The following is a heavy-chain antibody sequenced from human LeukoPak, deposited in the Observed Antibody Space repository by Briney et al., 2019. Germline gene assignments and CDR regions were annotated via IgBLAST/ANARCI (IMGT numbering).Heavy chain of an antibody. V-gene: IGHV3-48*01. CDR1: GFTFSSYS. CDR2: ISSSSTTI. J-gene: IGHJ6*03. D-gene: IGHD1-26*01. CDR3: AGEREPSTYYYYYMDV. Sequence: GGSLRLSCAASGFTFSSYSMNWVRQAPGKGLEWVSNISSSSTTIYYADSVKGRFTISRDNAKNSLYLQMNSLRAEDTAVYYCAGEREPSTYYYYYMDVWGKGTTVTVSS.